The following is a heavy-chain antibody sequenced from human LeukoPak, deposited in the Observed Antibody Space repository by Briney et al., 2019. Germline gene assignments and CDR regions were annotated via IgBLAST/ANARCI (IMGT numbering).Heavy chain of an antibody. V-gene: IGHV4-59*01. CDR3: ARGASSSWSKTFGY. Sequence: PSETLSLTCTVSGGSISSYYWSWIRQSPGKRLEWIGYIYYSGSTNYNPSLKSRVTISVDTSKNQFSLKLSSVTAADTAVYYCARGASSSWSKTFGYWGQGTLVTVSS. J-gene: IGHJ4*02. D-gene: IGHD6-13*01. CDR1: GGSISSYY. CDR2: IYYSGST.